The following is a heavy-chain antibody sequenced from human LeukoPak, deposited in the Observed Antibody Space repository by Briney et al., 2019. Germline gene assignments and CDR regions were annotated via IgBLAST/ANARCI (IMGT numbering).Heavy chain of an antibody. CDR1: GFTFSNYG. J-gene: IGHJ4*02. D-gene: IGHD3/OR15-3a*01. CDR2: IVGSGVTT. CDR3: ARDSGFSGTQRGEY. Sequence: GGSLRLSCVASGFTFSNYGMNWVRQAPGKGLEWVSGIVGSGVTTYYADSVKGRFTISRDNSKNTLYLHMNSLRAEDTAVYYCARDSGFSGTQRGEYWGQGTLVTVSS. V-gene: IGHV3-23*01.